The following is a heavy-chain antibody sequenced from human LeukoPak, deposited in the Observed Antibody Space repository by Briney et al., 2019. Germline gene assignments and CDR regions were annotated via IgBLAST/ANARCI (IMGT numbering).Heavy chain of an antibody. Sequence: GGSLRLSCAASGFTFSDYGMHWVRQAPGKGLEWVSGISWNSGSIGYADSVKGRFTISRDNAKNSLYLQMNSLRAEDTALYYCAKDSYSSSWYSPLFDYWGQGTLATVSS. CDR3: AKDSYSSSWYSPLFDY. V-gene: IGHV3-9*01. CDR2: ISWNSGSI. D-gene: IGHD6-13*01. CDR1: GFTFSDYG. J-gene: IGHJ4*02.